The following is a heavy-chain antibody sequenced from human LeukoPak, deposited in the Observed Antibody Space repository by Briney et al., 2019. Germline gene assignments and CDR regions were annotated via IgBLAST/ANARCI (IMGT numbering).Heavy chain of an antibody. V-gene: IGHV5-51*01. CDR1: GYSFTSYW. D-gene: IGHD3-3*01. J-gene: IGHJ4*02. CDR3: ARHGHHNYDFWSGSPNPVDY. Sequence: GESLKISCKGSGYSFTSYWIGWVRPMPGKGLEWMGIIYPGDSDTRYSPSFQGQVTISADKSISTAYLQWSSLKASDTAMYYCARHGHHNYDFWSGSPNPVDYWGQGTLVTVSS. CDR2: IYPGDSDT.